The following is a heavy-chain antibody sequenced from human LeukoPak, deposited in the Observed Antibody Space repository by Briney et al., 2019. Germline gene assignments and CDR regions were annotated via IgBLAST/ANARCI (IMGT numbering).Heavy chain of an antibody. J-gene: IGHJ4*02. CDR2: IKDDGSDK. D-gene: IGHD3-16*01. CDR3: ADLGSRD. CDR1: GFTFSSAW. Sequence: GGSLRLSCAASGFTFSSAWMTWVRQAPGKGLEWVATIKDDGSDKYYVDSVKGRFTISRDNAKKSLWLRVNSLRVEDTAMYYCADLGSRDWGQGTLVTVSS. V-gene: IGHV3-7*01.